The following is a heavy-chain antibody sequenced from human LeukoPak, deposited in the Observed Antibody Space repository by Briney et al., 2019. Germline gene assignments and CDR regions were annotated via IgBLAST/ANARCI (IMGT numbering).Heavy chain of an antibody. J-gene: IGHJ4*02. CDR3: ARSLGYCSSTSGYRDFDY. Sequence: PSQTLSLTCTVSGGSISSGDYYWSWLRQPPGKGLDWFGYIYYSGSTYYNPSLKSRVTISVDTSKNQFSLKLSSVTAADTAVYYCARSLGYCSSTSGYRDFDYWGQGTLVTVSS. V-gene: IGHV4-30-4*08. CDR2: IYYSGST. CDR1: GGSISSGDYY. D-gene: IGHD2-2*02.